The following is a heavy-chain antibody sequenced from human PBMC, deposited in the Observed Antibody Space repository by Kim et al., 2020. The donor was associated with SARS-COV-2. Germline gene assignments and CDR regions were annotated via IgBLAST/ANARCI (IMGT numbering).Heavy chain of an antibody. J-gene: IGHJ4*02. V-gene: IGHV1-18*01. Sequence: ASVKVSCKASGYTFTDYGFSWVRQAPGQGLEWMGWIDSDNGITNYAQNLQGRVTMTADTSTSTAYMELMSLRSDDTAMYYCVRGHYGKIVGEYWGQGTLVTVSS. CDR3: VRGHYGKIVGEY. D-gene: IGHD1-26*01. CDR2: IDSDNGIT. CDR1: GYTFTDYG.